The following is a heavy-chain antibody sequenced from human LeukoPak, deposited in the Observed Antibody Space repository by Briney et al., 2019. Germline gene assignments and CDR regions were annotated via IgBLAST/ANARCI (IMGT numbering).Heavy chain of an antibody. Sequence: SETLSLTCTVSSGSISSYYWSWIRQPPGKGLEWIGYIYYSGSTNYNPSLKSRVTISVDTSKNQFSLKLSSVTAADTAVYYCAKVAVAGTLPSTLYYFDYWGQGTLVTVSS. CDR3: AKVAVAGTLPSTLYYFDY. V-gene: IGHV4-59*01. CDR2: IYYSGST. CDR1: SGSISSYY. J-gene: IGHJ4*02. D-gene: IGHD6-19*01.